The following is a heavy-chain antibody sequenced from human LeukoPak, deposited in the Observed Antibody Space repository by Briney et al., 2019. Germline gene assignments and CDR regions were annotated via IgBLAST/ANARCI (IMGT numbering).Heavy chain of an antibody. D-gene: IGHD2-8*02. J-gene: IGHJ6*02. CDR1: GYTFISYD. Sequence: GASVKVSCKASGYTFISYDINWVRQATGQGLEWMGWMNPNSGNTGSAQKFQGRITLTRNTSISTAYMELNSLRSEDTAVYYCARLGYCTGGACPTDHYLYYYGMDVWGLGTTVSVSS. CDR2: MNPNSGNT. CDR3: ARLGYCTGGACPTDHYLYYYGMDV. V-gene: IGHV1-8*01.